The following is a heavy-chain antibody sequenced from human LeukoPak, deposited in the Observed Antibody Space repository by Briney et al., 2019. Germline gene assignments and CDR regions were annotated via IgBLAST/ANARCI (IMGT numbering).Heavy chain of an antibody. J-gene: IGHJ4*02. CDR1: GYTFTSYY. D-gene: IGHD6-13*01. V-gene: IGHV1-46*01. CDR3: ARDKRIAAAGTRFPYY. Sequence: ASVKVSCKASGYTFTSYYMHWVRQAPGQGLEWMGIINPSGGSTSCAQKFQGRVTMTRDTSTSTVYMELSSLRSEDTAVYYCARDKRIAAAGTRFPYYWGQGTLVTVSS. CDR2: INPSGGST.